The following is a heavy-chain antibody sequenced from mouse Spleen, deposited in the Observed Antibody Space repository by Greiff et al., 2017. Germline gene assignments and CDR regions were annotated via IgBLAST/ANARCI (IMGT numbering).Heavy chain of an antibody. CDR1: GFSFNTYA. D-gene: IGHD2-5*01. Sequence: EVQVVESGGGLVQPKGSLKLSCAASGFSFNTYAMNWVRQAPGKGLEWVARIRSKSNNYATYYADSVKDRFTISRDDSESMLYLQMNNLKTEDTAMYYCVRSYYSNYFDYWGQGTTLTVSS. V-gene: IGHV10-1*01. CDR3: VRSYYSNYFDY. CDR2: IRSKSNNYAT. J-gene: IGHJ2*01.